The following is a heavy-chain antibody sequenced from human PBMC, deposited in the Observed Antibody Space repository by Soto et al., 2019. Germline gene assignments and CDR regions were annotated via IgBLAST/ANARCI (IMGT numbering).Heavy chain of an antibody. CDR3: ARATQSYYDTSGYYSYVH. V-gene: IGHV3-20*04. CDR2: INWNGGSK. D-gene: IGHD3-22*01. J-gene: IGHJ4*02. CDR1: GFTFDEYA. Sequence: EGQLVESGGGVVRPGGSLRLSCAASGFTFDEYALTWVRQAPGKGLEWVAGINWNGGSKGYADSVKGRFTISRDNAKSSLYLQMNNLRAEDTAFYFCARATQSYYDTSGYYSYVHWGQGAQVTVSS.